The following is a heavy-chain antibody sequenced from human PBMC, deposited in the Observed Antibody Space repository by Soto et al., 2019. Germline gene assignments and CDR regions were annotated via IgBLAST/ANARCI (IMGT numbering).Heavy chain of an antibody. CDR3: AKRLYYYDSSGYHFDY. CDR2: ISGSGGST. CDR1: GVTFSSYA. J-gene: IGHJ4*02. Sequence: EVQLLESGGGLVQPGGSLRLSCAASGVTFSSYAMSWVRQAPGKGLEWVSAISGSGGSTYYADSVKGRFTISRDNSKNTLYLQMNSLRAEDTAVYYCAKRLYYYDSSGYHFDYWGQGTLVTVSS. V-gene: IGHV3-23*01. D-gene: IGHD3-22*01.